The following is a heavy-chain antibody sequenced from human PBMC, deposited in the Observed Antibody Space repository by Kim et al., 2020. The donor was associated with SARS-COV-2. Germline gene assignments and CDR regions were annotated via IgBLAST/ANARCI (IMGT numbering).Heavy chain of an antibody. Sequence: GGSLRLSCAASGFTFSDYYMSWIRQAPGKGLEWVSYISSSSSYTNYADSVKGRFTISRDNAKNSLYLQMNSLRAEDTAVYYCARDHPVFGGQYYYEGNYFDYWGQGTLVTVSS. V-gene: IGHV3-11*05. CDR3: ARDHPVFGGQYYYEGNYFDY. D-gene: IGHD3-22*01. CDR1: GFTFSDYY. J-gene: IGHJ4*02. CDR2: ISSSSSYT.